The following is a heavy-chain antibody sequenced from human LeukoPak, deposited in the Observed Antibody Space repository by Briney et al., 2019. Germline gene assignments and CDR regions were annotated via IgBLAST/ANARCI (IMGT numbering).Heavy chain of an antibody. D-gene: IGHD2-2*02. CDR3: ATGYRHDY. CDR2: ISANNGDT. V-gene: IGHV1-18*04. Sequence: GASVKVSCKTSGYTLTSYGISWVRQAPGQGLEWMAWISANNGDTNYAQKVQGRVVLSTDTSTNTAYMELRYLMFDDTAVYYCATGYRHDYWGQGALVIVSS. J-gene: IGHJ4*02. CDR1: GYTLTSYG.